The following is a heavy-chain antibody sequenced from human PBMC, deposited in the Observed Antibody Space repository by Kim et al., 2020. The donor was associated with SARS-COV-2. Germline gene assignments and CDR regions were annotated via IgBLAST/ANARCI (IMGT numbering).Heavy chain of an antibody. Sequence: GGSLRLSCAASGFTFSTNGMHWVRQAPGKGLEWVAVIWYDGSEKYYADSVKGRFTISRDNSKNTLYLQMNSVRAEDTALYFCTSVSRSGSHTAYFDYWGQGTVVTVSS. J-gene: IGHJ4*02. CDR3: TSVSRSGSHTAYFDY. CDR2: IWYDGSEK. V-gene: IGHV3-33*01. CDR1: GFTFSTNG. D-gene: IGHD1-26*01.